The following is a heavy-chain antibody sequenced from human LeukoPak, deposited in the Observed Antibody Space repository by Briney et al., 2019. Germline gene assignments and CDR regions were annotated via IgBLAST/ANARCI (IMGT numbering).Heavy chain of an antibody. Sequence: GASVKVSCKPSGYTFTGYYMHWVRQAPGQGLEWMGWINPNSGGTNYAQKFQGRVTMTRDTSISTAYMELSRLRSDDTAVYYCARSQGLRYFDWLLFGYWGQGTLVTVSS. J-gene: IGHJ4*02. CDR2: INPNSGGT. CDR3: ARSQGLRYFDWLLFGY. V-gene: IGHV1-2*02. CDR1: GYTFTGYY. D-gene: IGHD3-9*01.